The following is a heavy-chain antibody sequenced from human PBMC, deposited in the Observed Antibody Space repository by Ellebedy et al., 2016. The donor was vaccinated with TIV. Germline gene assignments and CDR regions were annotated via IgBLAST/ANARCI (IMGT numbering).Heavy chain of an antibody. J-gene: IGHJ4*02. CDR2: ISYDGSNK. CDR1: GFTLSSYW. D-gene: IGHD1-14*01. V-gene: IGHV3-30*18. CDR3: AKGGGAPEDYFDY. Sequence: GESLKISCAASGFTLSSYWMSWVRQAPGKGLEWVAVISYDGSNKYYADPVKGRFTISRDNSKNTLYLKMNSLRAEDTAVYYCAKGGGAPEDYFDYWGQGTLVTVSS.